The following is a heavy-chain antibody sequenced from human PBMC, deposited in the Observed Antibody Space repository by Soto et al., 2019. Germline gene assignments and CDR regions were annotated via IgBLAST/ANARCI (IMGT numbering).Heavy chain of an antibody. Sequence: RHWWAAAEGTFSSYAMSWVRQAPGKGLEWVSAMRGSGGSTYYVDSVRGRFTISRDNVKNSLYLQMNSLRAEDTAVYYCARNENWGQGALVTVSS. J-gene: IGHJ4*02. CDR2: MRGSGGST. CDR1: EGTFSSYA. CDR3: ARNEN. V-gene: IGHV3-23*01.